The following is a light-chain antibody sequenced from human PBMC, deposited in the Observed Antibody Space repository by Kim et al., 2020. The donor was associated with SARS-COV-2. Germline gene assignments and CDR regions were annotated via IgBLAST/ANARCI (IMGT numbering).Light chain of an antibody. J-gene: IGKJ2*01. CDR1: QSISSEF. Sequence: PGESATRPCRASQSISSEFLAWYQQISGQPPRLLIFGASNRAAGIPDRFSGGGSGTDFTLTITRLEPADSALYYCQQYTTSPPAYTFGQGTKLEI. CDR2: GAS. CDR3: QQYTTSPPAYT. V-gene: IGKV3-20*01.